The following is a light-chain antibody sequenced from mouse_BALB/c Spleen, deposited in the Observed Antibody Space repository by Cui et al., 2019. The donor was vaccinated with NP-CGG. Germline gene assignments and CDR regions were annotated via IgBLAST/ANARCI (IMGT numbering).Light chain of an antibody. CDR2: GTN. Sequence: QAVVTQESALTTSPGETVTLTCRSSTGAVTTSNYANWVQEKPDHLFTGLIGGTNNRAPGVPARFSGFLIVDKAALTITGAQTEDETIYFCALWYSNHWVFGGGTKLTVL. J-gene: IGLJ1*01. CDR1: TGAVTTSNY. CDR3: ALWYSNHWV. V-gene: IGLV1*01.